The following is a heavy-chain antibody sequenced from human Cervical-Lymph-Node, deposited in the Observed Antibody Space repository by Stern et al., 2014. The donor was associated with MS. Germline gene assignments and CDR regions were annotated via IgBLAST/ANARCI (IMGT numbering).Heavy chain of an antibody. J-gene: IGHJ3*02. CDR3: VRIGLGPFNDAIDI. CDR1: GFSLSTSGMC. V-gene: IGHV2-70*01. D-gene: IGHD3/OR15-3a*01. CDR2: IDWGDDK. Sequence: QVTLRESGPALVKPTQTLTLTCTFSGFSLSTSGMCVSWIRQSPGKALEWPALIDWGDDKFYSTSLKTRLTISKDTSKNQVVLTMTNMDPVDTATYYCVRIGLGPFNDAIDIWGQGTMVTVSS.